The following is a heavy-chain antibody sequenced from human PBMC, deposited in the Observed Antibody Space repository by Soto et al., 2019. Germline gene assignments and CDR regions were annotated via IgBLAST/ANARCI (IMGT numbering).Heavy chain of an antibody. CDR3: ARDGGGYCTSSVCYTFDY. CDR1: GYTFTSYA. V-gene: IGHV1-3*01. D-gene: IGHD2-8*01. CDR2: INAGNGNT. Sequence: ASVKVSCKASGYTFTSYAMHWVRQAPGQRLEWMGRINAGNGNTKYSQKFQGRVTITRDTSANTAYMELSSLRSEDTAMYYCARDGGGYCTSSVCYTFDYWGQGTLVTVSS. J-gene: IGHJ4*02.